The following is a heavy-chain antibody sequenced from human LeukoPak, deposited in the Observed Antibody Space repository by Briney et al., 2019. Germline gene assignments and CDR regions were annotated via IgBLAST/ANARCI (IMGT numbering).Heavy chain of an antibody. Sequence: SETLSLTCTVSGGSISSYYWSWIRQPPGKGLEWIGYIYYSGSTNYNPSLKSRVTISVDTSKNQFSLKLSSVTAEDTAVYYCAKGGPIVGAPVYMDVWGKGTTVTISS. CDR3: AKGGPIVGAPVYMDV. CDR1: GGSISSYY. V-gene: IGHV4-59*01. CDR2: IYYSGST. D-gene: IGHD1-26*01. J-gene: IGHJ6*03.